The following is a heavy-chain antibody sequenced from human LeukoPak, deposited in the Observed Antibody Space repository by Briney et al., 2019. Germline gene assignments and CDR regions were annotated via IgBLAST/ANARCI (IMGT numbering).Heavy chain of an antibody. CDR3: ARSYSSGWYNWFDP. J-gene: IGHJ5*02. CDR2: INAGNGNT. D-gene: IGHD6-19*01. CDR1: GYTFTSYA. V-gene: IGHV1-3*03. Sequence: ASVKVSCKASGYTFTSYAMHWVRQAPGQRLEWMGWINAGNGNTKYSQEFQGRVTITRDTSASTAYMELGSLRSEDMAVYYCARSYSSGWYNWFDPWGQGTLVTVSS.